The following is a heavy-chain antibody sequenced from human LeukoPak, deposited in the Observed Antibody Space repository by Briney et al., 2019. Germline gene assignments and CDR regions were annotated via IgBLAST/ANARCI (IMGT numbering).Heavy chain of an antibody. CDR3: ARDEDSAYGSGSYLS. CDR1: GGSISGYY. J-gene: IGHJ5*02. CDR2: LYYIGST. Sequence: PSETLSLTCTVSGGSISGYYWSWIRQPPGKGLEWIGYLYYIGSTNYNPSLKSRVTISVDTSKNQFSLKLSSVTAADTAVYYCARDEDSAYGSGSYLSWGQGTLVTVSS. V-gene: IGHV4-59*01. D-gene: IGHD3-10*01.